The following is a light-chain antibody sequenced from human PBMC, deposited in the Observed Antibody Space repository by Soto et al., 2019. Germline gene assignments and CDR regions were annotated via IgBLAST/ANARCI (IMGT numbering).Light chain of an antibody. V-gene: IGLV2-18*02. CDR3: NSYTGSSTYV. CDR1: SSDVGSYNR. CDR2: EVS. J-gene: IGLJ1*01. Sequence: SVLPQPPSLYGSPGLSVAISCTGTSSDVGSYNRVSWYQQPPGAAPKLMIYEVSNRPSGVPDRFSGSKSGNTASLTISGLQAEDEADYYCNSYTGSSTYVFGTGTKVTVL.